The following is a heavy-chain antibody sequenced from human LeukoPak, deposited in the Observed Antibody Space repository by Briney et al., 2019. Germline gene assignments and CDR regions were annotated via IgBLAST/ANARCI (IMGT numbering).Heavy chain of an antibody. CDR1: GFTFDDYA. CDR3: AKDGARYGSGAGGDY. D-gene: IGHD3-10*01. J-gene: IGHJ4*02. CDR2: ISWDGGST. Sequence: PGGSLRLSCAASGFTFDDYAMHWVRQAPGKGLEWVSLISWDGGSTYYADSVKGRFTISRDNSKNSLYLQMNSLRAEDTALYYCAKDGARYGSGAGGDYWGQGTLVTVSS. V-gene: IGHV3-43D*03.